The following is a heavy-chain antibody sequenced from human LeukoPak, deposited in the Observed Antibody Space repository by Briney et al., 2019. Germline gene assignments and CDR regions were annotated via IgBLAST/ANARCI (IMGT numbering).Heavy chain of an antibody. D-gene: IGHD3-10*01. V-gene: IGHV4-39*01. Sequence: PETLSLTCTVSGGSISSSSCYWGWIRQPPGKGLEWIGSIYYSGSTYYNPSLKSRVTISVDTSKNQFSLKLSSVTAADTAVYYCARLPAGSGSLSYFDYWGQGTLATVSS. CDR3: ARLPAGSGSLSYFDY. J-gene: IGHJ4*02. CDR1: GGSISSSSCY. CDR2: IYYSGST.